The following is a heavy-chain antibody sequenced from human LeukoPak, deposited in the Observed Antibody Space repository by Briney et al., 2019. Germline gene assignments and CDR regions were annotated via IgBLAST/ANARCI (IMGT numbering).Heavy chain of an antibody. D-gene: IGHD1-26*01. CDR2: IRSKAYGGTT. V-gene: IGHV3-49*04. J-gene: IGHJ6*02. Sequence: GGSLRLSCAASGFTFDDYGMSWVRQAPGKGLEWVGFIRSKAYGGTTEYAASVKGRFTISRDDSKSIAYLQMNSLKTEDTAVYYCTRVRELLYYYYGMDVWGQGTTVAVSS. CDR3: TRVRELLYYYYGMDV. CDR1: GFTFDDYG.